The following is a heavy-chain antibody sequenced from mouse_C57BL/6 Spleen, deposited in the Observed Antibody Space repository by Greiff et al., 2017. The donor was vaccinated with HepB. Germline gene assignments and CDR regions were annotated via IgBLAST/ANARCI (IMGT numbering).Heavy chain of an antibody. V-gene: IGHV14-4*01. Sequence: EVQLQQSGAELVRPGASVKLSCTASGFNFKDDYMHWVKQRPEQGLEWIGWIDPENGDTEYASKFQGKATITADTSSNTAYLQLSSLTSEDTAVYYCTKCYGSSWAYWGQGTLVTVSA. CDR3: TKCYGSSWAY. J-gene: IGHJ3*01. D-gene: IGHD1-1*01. CDR1: GFNFKDDY. CDR2: IDPENGDT.